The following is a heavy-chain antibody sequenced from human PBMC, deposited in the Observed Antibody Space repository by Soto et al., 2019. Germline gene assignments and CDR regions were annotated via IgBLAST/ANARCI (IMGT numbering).Heavy chain of an antibody. CDR3: ARVALLWSGEAGAFDI. D-gene: IGHD3-10*01. CDR1: GASISSGGYC. J-gene: IGHJ3*02. CDR2: ISSRGST. V-gene: IGHV4-30-4*08. Sequence: QVQLQESGPGLVKPSQTLSLTCTVSGASISSGGYCWGWVRQPPGKGLEWIGYISSRGSTYHNPYLKSRLTRPLDTSKNQFSLELSSVTAADTAVYFCARVALLWSGEAGAFDIWGQGTMVTVSS.